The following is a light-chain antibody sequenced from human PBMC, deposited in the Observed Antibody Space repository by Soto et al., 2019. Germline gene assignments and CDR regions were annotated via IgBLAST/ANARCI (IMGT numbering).Light chain of an antibody. V-gene: IGLV1-47*01. J-gene: IGLJ3*02. CDR1: SSNIGSNY. Sequence: QAVVTQPPSASGTPGQRVTISCSGSSSNIGSNYVYWYQQLPGTAPKLLIYRNNQPPSGVPDRFSGSKSGTSASLAISGLRFEYEANYYCAAWDDSLSGVVFGGGTKLTVL. CDR3: AAWDDSLSGVV. CDR2: RNN.